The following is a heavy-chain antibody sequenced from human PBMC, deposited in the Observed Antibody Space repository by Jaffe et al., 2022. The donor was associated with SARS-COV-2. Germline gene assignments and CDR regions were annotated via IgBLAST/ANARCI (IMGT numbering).Heavy chain of an antibody. CDR1: GYTFTSNW. CDR3: ARHARPSDQQWRRLGY. J-gene: IGHJ4*02. V-gene: IGHV5-51*01. D-gene: IGHD6-19*01. CDR2: INPIDSNT. Sequence: EVQLVQSGAEVKKPGESLKISCKASGYTFTSNWIGWVRQMPGKGLEWMGIINPIDSNTKYSPSFQGQVTISADRSISTAYLQWSSLKASDSAIYYCARHARPSDQQWRRLGYWGQGTLVTVTS.